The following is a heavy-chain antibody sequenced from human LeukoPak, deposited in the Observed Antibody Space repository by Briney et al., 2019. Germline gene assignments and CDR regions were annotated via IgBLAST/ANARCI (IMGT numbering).Heavy chain of an antibody. CDR1: GGSISSSSYY. V-gene: IGHV4-39*07. CDR3: AMAYSSSWYYFDY. CDR2: IHYSGST. J-gene: IGHJ4*02. D-gene: IGHD6-13*01. Sequence: PSETLSLTCTVSGGSISSSSYYWGWIRQPPGKGLEWIGSIHYSGSTYYNPSLKSRVTIAVDTSKNQFSLRLNSVTAADTAVYYCAMAYSSSWYYFDYWGQGTLVTVSS.